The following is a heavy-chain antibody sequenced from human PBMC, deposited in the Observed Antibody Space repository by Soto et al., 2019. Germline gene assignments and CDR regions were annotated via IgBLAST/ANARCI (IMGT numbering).Heavy chain of an antibody. Sequence: EVQLVESGGGLVKPGGSLRLSCAASGFTFTRYSVNWVRQDPGKGLEWVSSISSTTNYIYYGDSMKGRFTISRDNAKNSLYLEMNRPRAEDTAVYYCARESEDLTSNFDYWGQGTLVTVSS. CDR3: ARESEDLTSNFDY. V-gene: IGHV3-21*06. CDR2: ISSTTNYI. CDR1: GFTFTRYS. J-gene: IGHJ4*02.